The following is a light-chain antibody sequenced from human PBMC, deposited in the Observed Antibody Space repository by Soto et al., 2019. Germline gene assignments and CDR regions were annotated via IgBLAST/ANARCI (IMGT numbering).Light chain of an antibody. CDR2: EGS. J-gene: IGLJ2*01. V-gene: IGLV2-23*01. CDR1: SSDVGSYNL. CDR3: CSSAGSSVA. Sequence: QSVLTQPASVSGSPGQSITISCTGTSSDVGSYNLVSWYQQHPGKAPKLMIYEGSKRPSGVSNRFSGSKSGNTASLTISGLQAEDEADYYCCSSAGSSVAFGGGTKVTVL.